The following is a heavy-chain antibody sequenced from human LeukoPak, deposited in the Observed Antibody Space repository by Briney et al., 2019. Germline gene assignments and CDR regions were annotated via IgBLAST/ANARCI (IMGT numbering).Heavy chain of an antibody. CDR3: ASDPMPQRNMNWSDC. CDR1: GFTFYIYA. CDR2: LSWDGNNV. D-gene: IGHD2-2*01. J-gene: IGHJ5*01. Sequence: PGGSLRLSCGPSGFTFYIYAMHCIRQAQGKGPEWVSGLSWDGNNVIYADSVRGRFTISIDNAKNSLYLQMDGLTIEDTAVYFCASDPMPQRNMNWSDCWGNVTRVTVSS. V-gene: IGHV3-9*01.